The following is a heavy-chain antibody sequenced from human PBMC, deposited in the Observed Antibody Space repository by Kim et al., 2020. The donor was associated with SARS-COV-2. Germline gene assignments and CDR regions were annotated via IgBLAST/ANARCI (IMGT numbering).Heavy chain of an antibody. CDR3: ARTMVRGVAFDY. D-gene: IGHD3-10*01. CDR1: GGSISSSSYY. CDR2: IYYSGST. J-gene: IGHJ4*02. V-gene: IGHV4-39*01. Sequence: SETLSPTCTVSGGSISSSSYYWGWIRQPPGKGLEWIGSIYYSGSTYYNPSLKSRVTISVDTSKNQFSLKLSSVTAADTAVYYCARTMVRGVAFDYWGQGT.